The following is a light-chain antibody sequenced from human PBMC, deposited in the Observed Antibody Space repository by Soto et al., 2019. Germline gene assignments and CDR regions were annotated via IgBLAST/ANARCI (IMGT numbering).Light chain of an antibody. CDR3: SSYAGSNNPVI. J-gene: IGLJ2*01. Sequence: QSALTQPPSASGSPGQSVTISCTGTSSDVGGYNYVSWYQQHPGKAPKFMIYEVSKRPSGVPDRFSGSKSGNTASLTVSGLQADEEADDYCSSYAGSNNPVIFGGGTKLTVL. CDR2: EVS. CDR1: SSDVGGYNY. V-gene: IGLV2-8*01.